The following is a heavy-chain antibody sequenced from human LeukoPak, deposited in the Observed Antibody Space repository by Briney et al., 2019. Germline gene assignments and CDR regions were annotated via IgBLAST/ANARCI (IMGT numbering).Heavy chain of an antibody. J-gene: IGHJ4*02. Sequence: SDTLSLTCAVYGGPFRAYYWNWIRQPPGKGLEWIGEINHRGSTKYNPSLKSRVTMSVDTSKNQLSLRLSSVTAADTAVYYCAKGGNGWYFDYWGQGTLATVSS. CDR1: GGPFRAYY. CDR2: INHRGST. V-gene: IGHV4-34*01. CDR3: AKGGNGWYFDY. D-gene: IGHD6-19*01.